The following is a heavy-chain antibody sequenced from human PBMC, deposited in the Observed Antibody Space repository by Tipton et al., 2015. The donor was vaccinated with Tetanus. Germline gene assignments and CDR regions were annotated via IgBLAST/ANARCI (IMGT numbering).Heavy chain of an antibody. D-gene: IGHD3-10*01. CDR3: ARSKLLWFGESLSGFDS. J-gene: IGHJ4*02. CDR1: GGSMSTYY. Sequence: TLSLTCTVSGGSMSTYYWSWIRQPPGKGLEWIGYVYYTGSTDYNPSLKSRVTISADTSKSQFSLRLTSVTAADTAVYYCARSKLLWFGESLSGFDSWGQGTLVTVSS. CDR2: VYYTGST. V-gene: IGHV4-59*01.